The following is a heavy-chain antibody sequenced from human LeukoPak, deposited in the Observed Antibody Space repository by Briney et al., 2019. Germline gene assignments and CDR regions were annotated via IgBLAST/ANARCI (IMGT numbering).Heavy chain of an antibody. CDR1: GFTYSSYS. Sequence: GWSLRLSCAASGFTYSSYSMNLVRQAPGKGLEWVSSISSSSSYIYYADSVKGRFTISRDNAKNSLYLQMNSLRAEDTAVYYCARSDIVMVVAPVDYWGQGTLVTVSS. D-gene: IGHD2-15*01. CDR3: ARSDIVMVVAPVDY. CDR2: ISSSSSYI. J-gene: IGHJ4*02. V-gene: IGHV3-21*01.